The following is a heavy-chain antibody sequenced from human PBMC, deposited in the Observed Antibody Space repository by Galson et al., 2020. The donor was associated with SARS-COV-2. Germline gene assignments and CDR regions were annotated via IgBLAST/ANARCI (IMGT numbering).Heavy chain of an antibody. J-gene: IGHJ4*02. CDR1: GGSISSGGYY. CDR3: AGAEGAAAVDY. D-gene: IGHD6-13*01. V-gene: IGHV4-31*03. Sequence: SQTLSLTCTVSGGSISSGGYYWSWIRQHPGKGLEWIRYIYYSGSTYYNPSLKSRITISVDTSKNQFSLKLSSVTAADTALYYCAGAEGAAAVDYWGQGTLVTVSS. CDR2: IYYSGST.